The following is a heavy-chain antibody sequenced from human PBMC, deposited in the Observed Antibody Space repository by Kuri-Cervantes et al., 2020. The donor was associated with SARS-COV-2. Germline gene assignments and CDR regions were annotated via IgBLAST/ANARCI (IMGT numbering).Heavy chain of an antibody. CDR2: INPDSGET. D-gene: IGHD3-10*01. CDR1: GYTFTDYY. Sequence: ASVKVSCKASGYTFTDYYLHWVRQAPGQGLEWVGWINPDSGETTYAQKFQGRVTMTRDSTINTAYMELSRLRSDDTAVYYCARDGSKGKYFQHWGQGTLVTVSS. CDR3: ARDGSKGKYFQH. V-gene: IGHV1-2*02. J-gene: IGHJ1*01.